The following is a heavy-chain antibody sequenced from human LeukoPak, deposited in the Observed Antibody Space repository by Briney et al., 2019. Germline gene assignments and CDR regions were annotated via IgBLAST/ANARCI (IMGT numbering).Heavy chain of an antibody. CDR3: ARSPDYDLLRFDY. CDR1: GGTFSSYA. V-gene: IGHV1-69*05. Sequence: ASVKVSCKASGGTFSSYAISWVRQAPGQGLEWMGGIIPIFGTANYAQKFQGRVTITTDESTSTAYMELSSLRSEDTAVYYCARSPDYDLLRFDYWGQGTLVTVSS. CDR2: IIPIFGTA. D-gene: IGHD4-17*01. J-gene: IGHJ4*02.